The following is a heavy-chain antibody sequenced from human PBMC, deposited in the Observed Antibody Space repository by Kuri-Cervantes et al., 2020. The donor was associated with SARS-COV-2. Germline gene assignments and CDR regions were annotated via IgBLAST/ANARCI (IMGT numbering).Heavy chain of an antibody. V-gene: IGHV3-7*01. CDR1: GFTFSSYW. CDR3: AKGTPEYQLRAFDI. J-gene: IGHJ3*02. CDR2: IKQDGSEK. D-gene: IGHD2-2*01. Sequence: GESLKISCAASGFTFSSYWTSWVRQAPGKGLEWVANIKQDGSEKYYVDSVKGRFTISRDNAKNSLYLQMNSLRAEDTAVYYCAKGTPEYQLRAFDIWGQGTMVTVSS.